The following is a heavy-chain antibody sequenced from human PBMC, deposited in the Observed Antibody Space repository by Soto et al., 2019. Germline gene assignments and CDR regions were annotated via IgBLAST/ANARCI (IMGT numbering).Heavy chain of an antibody. D-gene: IGHD3-22*01. CDR2: IYSGGST. CDR1: GFTVSSNY. Sequence: PGGSLRLSCAASGFTVSSNYISWVHQAPGKGLEWVSVIYSGGSTYYADSVKGRFTISRDNSKNTLYLQMNSMRAEDTAVYYCARDRRGYYDSSGFWGQGTTVTVSS. CDR3: ARDRRGYYDSSGF. J-gene: IGHJ6*02. V-gene: IGHV3-53*01.